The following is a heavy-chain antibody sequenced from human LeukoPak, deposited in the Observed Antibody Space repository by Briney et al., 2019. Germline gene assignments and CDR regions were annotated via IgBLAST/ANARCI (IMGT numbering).Heavy chain of an antibody. D-gene: IGHD1-26*01. CDR2: ISWNSGNK. CDR3: AKDRVGATGDYYGMDV. J-gene: IGHJ6*02. V-gene: IGHV3-9*01. CDR1: GFTFSSYA. Sequence: PGGFLRLSCAASGFTFSSYAMSWVRQAPGKGLEWVSGISWNSGNKGYADSVKGRFTISRDNAKNSLYLQMNSLRTEDTALYYCAKDRVGATGDYYGMDVWGQGTTVTVSS.